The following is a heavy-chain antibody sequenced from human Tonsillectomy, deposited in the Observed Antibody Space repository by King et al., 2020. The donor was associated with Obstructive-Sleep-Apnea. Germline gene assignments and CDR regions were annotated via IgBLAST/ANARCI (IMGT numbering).Heavy chain of an antibody. CDR3: ARASGAYYGMDV. V-gene: IGHV4-59*01. CDR1: GDSISTFY. CDR2: IYYSGSS. J-gene: IGHJ6*02. D-gene: IGHD7-27*01. Sequence: QLQESGPGLVKLSETLSLTCTVSGDSISTFYWSWIRQPPGKGLEWIGYIYYSGSSNYSPSLKTRVTISVDTSKNQFSLKLSSVTAADTAVYYCARASGAYYGMDVWGQGTAVTVSS.